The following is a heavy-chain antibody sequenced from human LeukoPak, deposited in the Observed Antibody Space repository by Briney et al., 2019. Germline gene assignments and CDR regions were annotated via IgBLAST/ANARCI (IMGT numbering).Heavy chain of an antibody. J-gene: IGHJ6*02. CDR3: AEDGSAGYSSGWYPPYYYYGMDV. CDR2: INVGNGNT. V-gene: IGHV1-3*01. Sequence: GASVKVSCKASGYTFTTFAVHWVRQAPGQRLEWMGWINVGNGNTRYSQNFQGRVTITRDTSANTAYMELNSLRAEDTAVYYCAEDGSAGYSSGWYPPYYYYGMDVWGQGTTVTVSS. D-gene: IGHD6-19*01. CDR1: GYTFTTFA.